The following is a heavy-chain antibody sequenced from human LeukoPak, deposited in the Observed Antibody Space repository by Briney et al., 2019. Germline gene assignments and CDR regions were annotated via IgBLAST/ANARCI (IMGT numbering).Heavy chain of an antibody. CDR1: GGSISSSSYY. CDR3: ARQSWSGYSYYYYYMDV. Sequence: SETLSLTCTVSGGSISSSSYYWGWIRQPPGKGLEGIGSIYYSGSTYYNPSLKSRVTISVDTSKNRFSLTLSSVTAADTAVYYCARQSWSGYSYYYYYMDVWGKGTTVTVSS. J-gene: IGHJ6*03. CDR2: IYYSGST. D-gene: IGHD1-14*01. V-gene: IGHV4-39*01.